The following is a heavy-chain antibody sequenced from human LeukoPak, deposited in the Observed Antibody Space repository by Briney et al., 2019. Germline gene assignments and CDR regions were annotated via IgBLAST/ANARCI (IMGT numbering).Heavy chain of an antibody. CDR2: ISYDGSNK. D-gene: IGHD1-26*01. CDR1: GFTFSSYG. V-gene: IGHV3-30*18. Sequence: GGSLRLSCAASGFTFSSYGMHWVRQAPGKGLEWVAVISYDGSNKYYADSVKGRFTISRDNSKNTLYLQMNSLRAEDTAVYYCAKDREVPHFDYWGQGTLVTVSS. J-gene: IGHJ4*02. CDR3: AKDREVPHFDY.